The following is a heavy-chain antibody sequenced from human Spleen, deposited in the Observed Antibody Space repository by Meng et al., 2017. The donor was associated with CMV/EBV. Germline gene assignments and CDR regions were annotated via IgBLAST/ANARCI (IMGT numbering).Heavy chain of an antibody. CDR1: GFILSSYA. Sequence: GESLKISCVASGFILSSYAMHWVRQAPGKGLEWVAVTSHDGSNKYYADSVKGRFTIARDNSKNTLDLQVNSLSTEDTAVYYCARASGAGLSISSDWGQGTLVTVSS. V-gene: IGHV3-30-3*01. J-gene: IGHJ4*02. CDR2: TSHDGSNK. D-gene: IGHD6-13*01. CDR3: ARASGAGLSISSD.